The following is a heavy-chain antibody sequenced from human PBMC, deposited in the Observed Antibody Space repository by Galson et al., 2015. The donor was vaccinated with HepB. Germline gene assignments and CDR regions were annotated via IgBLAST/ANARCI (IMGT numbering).Heavy chain of an antibody. D-gene: IGHD6-13*01. CDR2: INAGNGNT. CDR3: ASGGGGSSWYGGFWYFDL. V-gene: IGHV1-3*01. CDR1: GYTFTSYA. J-gene: IGHJ2*01. Sequence: SVKVSCKASGYTFTSYAMHWVRQAPGQRLEWMGWINAGNGNTKYSQKFQGRVTITRDTSASTAYMELSSLRSEDTAVYYCASGGGGSSWYGGFWYFDLWGRGTLVTVSS.